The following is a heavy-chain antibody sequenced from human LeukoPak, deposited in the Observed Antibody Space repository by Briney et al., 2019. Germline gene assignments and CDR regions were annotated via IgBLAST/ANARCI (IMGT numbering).Heavy chain of an antibody. J-gene: IGHJ5*02. CDR2: IYYSGST. V-gene: IGHV4-39*01. CDR3: AESRGYSYGYGPA. CDR1: GGSISSSSYY. D-gene: IGHD5-18*01. Sequence: SETLSLTCTVSGGSISSSSYYWGWIRQPPGKGLEWIGSIYYSGSTYYNPSLKSRVTISVDTSKNQFSLKLSSVTAADTAVYYCAESRGYSYGYGPAWGQGTLVTVSS.